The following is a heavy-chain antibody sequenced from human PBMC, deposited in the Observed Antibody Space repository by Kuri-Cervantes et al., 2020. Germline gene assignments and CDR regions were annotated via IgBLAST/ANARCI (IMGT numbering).Heavy chain of an antibody. V-gene: IGHV3-9*01. CDR1: GFTFDDYA. D-gene: IGHD6-19*01. Sequence: GGFLRLSCAASGFTFDDYAMHWVRQAPGKGLEWVSGISWNSGSIGYADSVKGRFTISRDNAKNSLYLQMNSLRAEDTALYYCAKDNSGYSSGWYPHWGQGTMVTVSS. CDR2: ISWNSGSI. CDR3: AKDNSGYSSGWYPH. J-gene: IGHJ3*01.